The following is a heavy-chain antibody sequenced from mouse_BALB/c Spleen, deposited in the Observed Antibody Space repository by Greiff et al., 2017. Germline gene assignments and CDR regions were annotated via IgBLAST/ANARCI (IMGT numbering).Heavy chain of an antibody. CDR2: INPSTGYT. Sequence: VQLQESGAELAKPGASVKMSCKASGYTFTSYWMHWVKQRPGQGLEWIGYINPSTGYTEYNQKFKDKATLTADKSSSTAYMQLSSLTSEDSAVFYCARDGRYFDVWGAGTTVTVSS. CDR3: ARDGRYFDV. D-gene: IGHD2-3*01. J-gene: IGHJ1*01. V-gene: IGHV1-7*01. CDR1: GYTFTSYW.